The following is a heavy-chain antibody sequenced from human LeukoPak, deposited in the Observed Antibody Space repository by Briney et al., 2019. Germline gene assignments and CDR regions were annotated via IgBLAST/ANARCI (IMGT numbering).Heavy chain of an antibody. CDR3: ARTGSGSLHDAFGI. CDR1: GYSISSSNW. Sequence: SDTLSLTCAVSGYSISSSNWWGWIRQPPGKGLEWIGYIYYSGSTYYNPSLKSRVTMSVDTSKKQFSLKMNSVTAVDTAVYYCARTGSGSLHDAFGIWGQGTMVTVSS. CDR2: IYYSGST. J-gene: IGHJ3*02. D-gene: IGHD1-26*01. V-gene: IGHV4-28*01.